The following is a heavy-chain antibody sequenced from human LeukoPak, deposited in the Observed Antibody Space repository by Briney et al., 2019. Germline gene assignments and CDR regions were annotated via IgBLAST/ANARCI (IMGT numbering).Heavy chain of an antibody. D-gene: IGHD1-1*01. CDR1: GYTFTSYG. Sequence: GASVKVSCKASGYTFTSYGISWVRQAPGQGLECMGWISAYNGNTNYAQKLQGRVTMTTDTSTSTAYMELRSLRSDDTAVYYCARDSSRYDLTYFDYWGQGTLVTVSS. CDR3: ARDSSRYDLTYFDY. CDR2: ISAYNGNT. J-gene: IGHJ4*02. V-gene: IGHV1-18*01.